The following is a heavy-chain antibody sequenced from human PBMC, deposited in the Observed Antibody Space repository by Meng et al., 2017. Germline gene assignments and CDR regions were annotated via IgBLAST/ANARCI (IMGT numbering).Heavy chain of an antibody. CDR2: IYYSGST. Sequence: SETLSLTCTVPGGSISSSSYYWGWIRQPPGKGLEWIGSIYYSGSTYYNPSLKSRVTISVDTSKNQFSLKLSSVTAADTAVYYCARDATAMVHYFDYWGQGTLVTVSS. D-gene: IGHD5-18*01. CDR3: ARDATAMVHYFDY. CDR1: GGSISSSSYY. V-gene: IGHV4-39*07. J-gene: IGHJ4*02.